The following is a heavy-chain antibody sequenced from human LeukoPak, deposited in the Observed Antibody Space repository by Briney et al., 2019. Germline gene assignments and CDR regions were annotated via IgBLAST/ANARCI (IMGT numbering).Heavy chain of an antibody. D-gene: IGHD2-2*01. V-gene: IGHV3-23*01. J-gene: IGHJ4*02. CDR2: IGGSGVTT. Sequence: PGGSLRLSCAASGFTFSSYAMSWVRQAPGKGLEWVSAIGGSGVTTYYADSVKGRFTISRDNSKNTMYLRMNSLRAEDTAIYYCARERTMPDFDYWGQGTLVTVSS. CDR3: ARERTMPDFDY. CDR1: GFTFSSYA.